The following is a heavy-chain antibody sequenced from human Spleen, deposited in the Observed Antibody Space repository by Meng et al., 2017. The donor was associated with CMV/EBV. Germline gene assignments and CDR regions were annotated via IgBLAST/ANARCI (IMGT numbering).Heavy chain of an antibody. D-gene: IGHD1-1*01. J-gene: IGHJ4*02. CDR2: IIPILGTA. CDR1: GGTFSNYG. V-gene: IGHV1-69*05. CDR3: AREGVVGTTIYVDY. Sequence: SGGTFSNYGVNWVRQAPGQGLEWMGGIIPILGTANYARKFRGRVTITTDESTTTAYMELSSLRSDDTAVYYCAREGVVGTTIYVDYWGQGTLVTVSS.